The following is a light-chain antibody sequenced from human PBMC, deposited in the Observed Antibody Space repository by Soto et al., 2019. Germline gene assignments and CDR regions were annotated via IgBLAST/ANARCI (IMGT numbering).Light chain of an antibody. V-gene: IGKV3-15*01. CDR2: GAS. CDR1: QSVSSN. J-gene: IGKJ2*01. CDR3: QHYNSWPPVYT. Sequence: EIVMTQSPATLSVSPGELATLSCRASQSVSSNIAWYQQKPGQAPRLLTYGASTRATGIPARFSGSGSGTEFTLTISSLQSEDFAVYYCQHYNSWPPVYTFGQGTKLEIK.